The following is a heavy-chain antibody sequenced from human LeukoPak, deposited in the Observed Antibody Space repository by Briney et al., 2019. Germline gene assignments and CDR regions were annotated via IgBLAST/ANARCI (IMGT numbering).Heavy chain of an antibody. CDR1: GGTFSNYA. CDR2: INPNSGGT. CDR3: AREHSSGYYFDAFDI. J-gene: IGHJ3*02. D-gene: IGHD3-22*01. V-gene: IGHV1-2*02. Sequence: ASVKVSCKASGGTFSNYAISWVRQAPGQGLEWMGWINPNSGGTNYAQKFQGRVTMTRDTSISTAYMELSRLRSDDTAVYYCAREHSSGYYFDAFDIWGQGTMVTVSS.